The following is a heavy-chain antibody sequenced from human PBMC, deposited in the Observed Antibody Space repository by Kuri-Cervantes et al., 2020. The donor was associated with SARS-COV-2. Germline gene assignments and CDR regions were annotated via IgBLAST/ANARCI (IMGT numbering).Heavy chain of an antibody. J-gene: IGHJ4*02. CDR1: GFTFSSYA. D-gene: IGHD2-21*01. V-gene: IGHV1-69*01. Sequence: KISCAASGFTFSSYAISWVRQAPGQGLEWMGGIIPIFGTANYAQKFQGRVTITADESTSTAYMELSSLRSEDTAVYYCARGPYCGGDCYFTDYWGQGTLVTVSS. CDR2: IIPIFGTA. CDR3: ARGPYCGGDCYFTDY.